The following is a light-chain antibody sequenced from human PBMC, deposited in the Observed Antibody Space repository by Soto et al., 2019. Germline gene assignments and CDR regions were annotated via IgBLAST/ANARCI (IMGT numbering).Light chain of an antibody. Sequence: QSALTQPASVSGSPGQSITIACTGTSRDVGGYNYVSWYQQHPGKAPKLMIYEVTNRPLGVSNRFSGSKSGNTASLTISGLQAEDEAHYHCCSYAGSRTFVFGGGTKLTVL. V-gene: IGLV2-14*01. CDR2: EVT. CDR3: CSYAGSRTFV. J-gene: IGLJ3*02. CDR1: SRDVGGYNY.